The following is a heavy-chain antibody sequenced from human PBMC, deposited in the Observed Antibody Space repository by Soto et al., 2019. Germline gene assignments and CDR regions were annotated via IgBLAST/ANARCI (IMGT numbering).Heavy chain of an antibody. CDR1: GFTFSDYA. J-gene: IGHJ4*02. CDR2: VSHDGRNT. CDR3: AKGGRQWLVTSDFNY. V-gene: IGHV3-30*18. Sequence: VQLVESGGGVVQPGRSLRLSCAASGFTFSDYAMHWVRQAPGKGLEWVAVVSHDGRNTHYAESVKGRFTISRESSKNTVSLAMTSLRAEDTAVYYCAKGGRQWLVTSDFNYWGQGALVTVSS. D-gene: IGHD6-19*01.